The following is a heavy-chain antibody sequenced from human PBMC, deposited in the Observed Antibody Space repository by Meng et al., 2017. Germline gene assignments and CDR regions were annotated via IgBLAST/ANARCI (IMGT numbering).Heavy chain of an antibody. Sequence: GELGGSWGRLVPPGGALGLSFAAFGFTFSSYAMGWVRQAPGKGLEWVSAISGSGGSTYYADSVKGRFTISRGNSKNTLYLQMNSLRAEDTAVYYCAKEVASKYSSSWYLRMEIDYWGQGTLVTVSS. J-gene: IGHJ4*02. CDR2: ISGSGGST. D-gene: IGHD6-13*01. CDR3: AKEVASKYSSSWYLRMEIDY. V-gene: IGHV3-23*04. CDR1: GFTFSSYA.